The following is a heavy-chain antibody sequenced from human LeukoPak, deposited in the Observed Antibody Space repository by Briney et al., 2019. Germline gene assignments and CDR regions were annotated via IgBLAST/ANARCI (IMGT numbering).Heavy chain of an antibody. V-gene: IGHV3-13*01. CDR1: GFTFSSYD. J-gene: IGHJ6*02. Sequence: GGSLRLSCAASGFTFSSYDMHWFRQATGKGLEWVSAIGTAGDTYYPGSVKGRFTISRENAKNSLYLQMNSLRAGDTAVYYCARGAPGPRRYYYGMDVWGQGTTVTVSS. CDR3: ARGAPGPRRYYYGMDV. CDR2: IGTAGDT.